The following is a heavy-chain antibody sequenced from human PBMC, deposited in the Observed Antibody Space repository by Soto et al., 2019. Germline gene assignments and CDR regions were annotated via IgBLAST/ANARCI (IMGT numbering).Heavy chain of an antibody. CDR3: ARDILLWFGELPPRAHDAFDI. Sequence: QVQLQESGPGLVKPSQTLSLTCTVSGGSISSGGYFWSWIRQHPGKGLEWIGDINYSGSTYSNPSRKSRVTISVDTSKNKFSLKLSSVTAADTAVYYCARDILLWFGELPPRAHDAFDIWGQGTMVTVSS. CDR2: INYSGST. V-gene: IGHV4-31*03. CDR1: GGSISSGGYF. D-gene: IGHD3-10*01. J-gene: IGHJ3*02.